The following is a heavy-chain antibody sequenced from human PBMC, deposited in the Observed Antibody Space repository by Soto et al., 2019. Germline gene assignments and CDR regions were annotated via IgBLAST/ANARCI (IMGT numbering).Heavy chain of an antibody. D-gene: IGHD6-19*01. V-gene: IGHV3-23*01. CDR1: GFAFSSYS. Sequence: EVQLLESGGGLVQPGGSLRLSCAASGFAFSSYSMNWVRQAPGKGLEWVSVISGSSVTTYYADSVKGRSTISRDNSKDTLYLQMNSLRAEDTAVYYCAKKGSGPNPYDCWGQGTLVTVSS. J-gene: IGHJ4*02. CDR3: AKKGSGPNPYDC. CDR2: ISGSSVTT.